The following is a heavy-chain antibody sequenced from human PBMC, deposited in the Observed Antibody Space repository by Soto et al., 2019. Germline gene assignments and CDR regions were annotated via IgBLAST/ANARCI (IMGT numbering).Heavy chain of an antibody. CDR3: AKAATSWFDP. V-gene: IGHV3-30*18. Sequence: QVQLVESGGGVVQPGRSLRLSCAASGFTFSSYGMHWVRQAPGKGLEWVAVISYDGRNKYYADSVKGRFTISRDNSKNTLYLQMNSLRAEDTAVYYCAKAATSWFDPWGQGTLVTVSS. D-gene: IGHD2-2*01. J-gene: IGHJ5*02. CDR2: ISYDGRNK. CDR1: GFTFSSYG.